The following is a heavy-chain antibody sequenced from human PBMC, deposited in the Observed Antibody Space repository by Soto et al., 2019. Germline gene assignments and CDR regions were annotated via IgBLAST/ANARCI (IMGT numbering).Heavy chain of an antibody. J-gene: IGHJ4*02. D-gene: IGHD1-1*01. CDR2: FYYSGST. CDR3: VRHTKYVVSPITSFDY. CDR1: GGSISSSDFY. Sequence: QLQLQESGPGLVKPSETLSLTCTVSGGSISSSDFYWGWIRQPPGKELEWIGSFYYSGSTYYKPSLKSRLTISVDTSKNQFSLQLKSLTAADTAVYFCVRHTKYVVSPITSFDYWGQGSLVIVSS. V-gene: IGHV4-39*01.